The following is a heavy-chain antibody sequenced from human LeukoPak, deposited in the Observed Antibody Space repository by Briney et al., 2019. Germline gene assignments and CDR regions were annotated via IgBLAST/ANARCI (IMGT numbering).Heavy chain of an antibody. CDR2: ISSSSSYI. D-gene: IGHD6-19*01. Sequence: PGGSLRLSCAASGFTFSSYSMNWVRQAPGKGLEWVSSISSSSSYIYYADSVKGRFTISRDNAKNSLYLQMNSLRAEDTAVYYCATQHYTNGWYYFDYWGQGTLVTVSS. V-gene: IGHV3-21*01. J-gene: IGHJ4*02. CDR1: GFTFSSYS. CDR3: ATQHYTNGWYYFDY.